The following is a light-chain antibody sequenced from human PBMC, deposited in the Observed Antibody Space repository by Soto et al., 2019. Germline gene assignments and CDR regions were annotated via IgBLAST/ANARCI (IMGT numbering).Light chain of an antibody. CDR2: SNN. Sequence: QSVLTQPPSASGTPGQRFTISCSGSSSNIGKNTVDWYQQLPGTAPKLLIYSNNQRPSGVPDRFSGSKSGTSASLAISGLQSEDEADYYCAAWDDSLNDPYVFGAGTKVTVL. CDR3: AAWDDSLNDPYV. CDR1: SSNIGKNT. V-gene: IGLV1-44*01. J-gene: IGLJ1*01.